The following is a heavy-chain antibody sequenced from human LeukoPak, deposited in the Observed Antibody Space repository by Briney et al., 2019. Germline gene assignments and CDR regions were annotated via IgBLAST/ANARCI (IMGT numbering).Heavy chain of an antibody. V-gene: IGHV4-34*01. D-gene: IGHD2-15*01. CDR3: ARGVVPGHYYYYYYMDV. CDR2: INHSGST. Sequence: SETLSLTRAVYGGSFSGYYWSWIRQPPGKGLEWIGEINHSGSTNYNPSLKSRVTISVDTSKNQFSLKLSSVTAADTAVYYCARGVVPGHYYYYYYMDVWGKGTTVTVSS. J-gene: IGHJ6*03. CDR1: GGSFSGYY.